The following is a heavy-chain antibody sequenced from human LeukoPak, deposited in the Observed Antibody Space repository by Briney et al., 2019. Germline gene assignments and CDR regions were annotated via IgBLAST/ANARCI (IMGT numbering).Heavy chain of an antibody. Sequence: SETLSLTCAVSGGSISSGGYSWRWIRQPPGKGLEWIGYIYHSGSTYYNPSLKSRVTISIDRSKNQFSLKLSSVAAADTAVYYCARDPDYWGQGTLVTVSS. CDR2: IYHSGST. CDR3: ARDPDY. CDR1: GGSISSGGYS. J-gene: IGHJ4*02. V-gene: IGHV4-30-2*01.